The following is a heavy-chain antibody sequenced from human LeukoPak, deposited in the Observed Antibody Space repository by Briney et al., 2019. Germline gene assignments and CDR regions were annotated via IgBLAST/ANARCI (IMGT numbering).Heavy chain of an antibody. D-gene: IGHD3-22*01. CDR1: GFTFSSYA. CDR2: ISGSGGST. Sequence: PGGSLRLSCAASGFTFSSYAMSWVRQAPGKGLEWVSAISGSGGSTYYADSVKGRFTISRDNSKNTLYLQMNSLRAEDTAVYYCARDPSSGYSPGLYCDYWGQGTLVTVSS. J-gene: IGHJ4*02. V-gene: IGHV3-23*01. CDR3: ARDPSSGYSPGLYCDY.